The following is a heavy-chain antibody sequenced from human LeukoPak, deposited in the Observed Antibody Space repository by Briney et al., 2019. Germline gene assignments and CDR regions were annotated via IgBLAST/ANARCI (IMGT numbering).Heavy chain of an antibody. CDR1: GFTYSSYN. V-gene: IGHV3-21*01. CDR2: ISSRPNYI. CDR3: ASGPYYYYVDV. Sequence: PGGSLRLSCAASGFTYSSYNIHWVRQAPGKGLEWVSSISSRPNYIYYADAVKGRFTISRDNAKNSLYLQMNSLRAEDTAVYYCASGPYYYYVDVWGKGTTVTVPS. J-gene: IGHJ6*03.